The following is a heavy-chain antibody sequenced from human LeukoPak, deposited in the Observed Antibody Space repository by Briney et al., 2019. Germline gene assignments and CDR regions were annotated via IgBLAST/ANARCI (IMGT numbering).Heavy chain of an antibody. CDR2: ISTSSTYI. CDR3: ARDPPFIIGTTFFDY. D-gene: IGHD1-20*01. Sequence: GGTLSLSRAASGFTFSSYIMNWVRQAPGKGLEWVSSISTSSTYIYYADSVKGRFTISRDNAKNSLYLQMNSLRAEDTAVYYCARDPPFIIGTTFFDYWGQGTLVTVSS. CDR1: GFTFSSYI. V-gene: IGHV3-21*01. J-gene: IGHJ4*02.